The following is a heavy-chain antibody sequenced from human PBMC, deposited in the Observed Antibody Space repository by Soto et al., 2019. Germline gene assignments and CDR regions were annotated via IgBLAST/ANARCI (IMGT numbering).Heavy chain of an antibody. CDR2: IYSGGST. Sequence: PGGSLRLSCAASGFTVSSNYMSWVRLAPGKGLEWVTVIYSGGSTYYADSVKGRFTISRDNSKNTLYLQMNSLRAEDTAVYYCARDLDPAPMDVWGKGTTVTVSS. J-gene: IGHJ6*04. D-gene: IGHD3-9*01. CDR1: GFTVSSNY. CDR3: ARDLDPAPMDV. V-gene: IGHV3-66*01.